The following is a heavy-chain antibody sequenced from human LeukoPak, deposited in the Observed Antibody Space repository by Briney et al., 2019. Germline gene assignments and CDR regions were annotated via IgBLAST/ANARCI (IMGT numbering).Heavy chain of an antibody. D-gene: IGHD3-3*02. V-gene: IGHV4-59*11. CDR2: IYYSGST. Sequence: SETLSLTCTVSAGSISSHYWSWIRQPPGKGLERIGYIYYSGSTNYNPPLTSRLTISLAPSKTQFSLTLSSVTAADTAVYSCARVAPDHFWSGYYKLDYWGQGTLVTVSS. CDR3: ARVAPDHFWSGYYKLDY. J-gene: IGHJ4*02. CDR1: AGSISSHY.